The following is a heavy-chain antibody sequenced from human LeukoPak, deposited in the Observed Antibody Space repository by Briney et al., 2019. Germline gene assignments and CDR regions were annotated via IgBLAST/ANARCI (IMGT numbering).Heavy chain of an antibody. D-gene: IGHD4-17*01. Sequence: GGSLRLSCAASGFTFSGYGMHWVRQAPGKGLEWVAVIWYDGSNKYYADSVKGRFTISRDNSKNTLYLQMSSLRADDTAVYYCSKKGQSEDYGKPSWGQGTLVTVSS. J-gene: IGHJ4*02. CDR1: GFTFSGYG. CDR3: SKKGQSEDYGKPS. CDR2: IWYDGSNK. V-gene: IGHV3-33*06.